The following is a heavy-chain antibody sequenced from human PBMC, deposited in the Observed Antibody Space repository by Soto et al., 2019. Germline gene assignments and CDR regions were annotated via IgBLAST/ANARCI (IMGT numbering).Heavy chain of an antibody. Sequence: EVQLLESGGGLVQPGGSLRLSCAASGFTFSSYAMSWVRQAPGKGLEWVSIISGSGGSTYYADSVKGRFTISRDDSKNTLYLQMNSLRAEDTAVYYCAKRVVVAAKGSWFDPWGQGTLVTVSS. CDR3: AKRVVVAAKGSWFDP. CDR1: GFTFSSYA. D-gene: IGHD2-15*01. V-gene: IGHV3-23*01. J-gene: IGHJ5*02. CDR2: ISGSGGST.